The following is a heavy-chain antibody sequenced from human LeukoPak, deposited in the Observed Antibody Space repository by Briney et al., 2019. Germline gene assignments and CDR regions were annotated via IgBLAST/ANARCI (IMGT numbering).Heavy chain of an antibody. CDR2: ISPTGDIA. Sequence: AGGSLRLSCVVSGFTFSRYAMTWVRQAPGKGLEWVSAISPTGDIAYYADSVKGRFAISRDNAKNSLYLQMNSLRAEDTAVYYCAREDCSSTSCYDPSVSDYWGQGTLVTVSS. CDR1: GFTFSRYA. V-gene: IGHV3-23*01. D-gene: IGHD2-2*01. J-gene: IGHJ4*02. CDR3: AREDCSSTSCYDPSVSDY.